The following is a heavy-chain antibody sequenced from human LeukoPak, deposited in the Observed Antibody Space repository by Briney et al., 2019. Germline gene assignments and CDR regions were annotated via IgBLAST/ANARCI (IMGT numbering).Heavy chain of an antibody. CDR1: GFTFSSYV. D-gene: IGHD5-24*01. J-gene: IGHJ4*02. V-gene: IGHV3-23*01. CDR2: ISCSGGTT. Sequence: GGPLRLSCSASGFTFSSYVISWGRQAPGKGVEWGSAISCSGGTTYYADSVKGRFTISRDNSKNTLSLKMNTLSAADTALYYCARVQEMSTILPPFHYWGQGTLVTVSS. CDR3: ARVQEMSTILPPFHY.